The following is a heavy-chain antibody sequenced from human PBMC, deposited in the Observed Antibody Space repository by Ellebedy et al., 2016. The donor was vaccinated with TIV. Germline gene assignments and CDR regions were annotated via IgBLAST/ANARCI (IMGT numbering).Heavy chain of an antibody. CDR1: GFTFSGYA. CDR3: ARDFRVYSSTWTPPDY. CDR2: ISYDGSNK. D-gene: IGHD6-13*01. Sequence: PGGSLRLSCAASGFTFSGYAIHWVRQAPGKGLEWVAVISYDGSNKYYADFVKGRFTISRDNSKNTLYLQMNSLRAEDTAVYYCARDFRVYSSTWTPPDYWGQGTLVTVSS. V-gene: IGHV3-30*04. J-gene: IGHJ4*02.